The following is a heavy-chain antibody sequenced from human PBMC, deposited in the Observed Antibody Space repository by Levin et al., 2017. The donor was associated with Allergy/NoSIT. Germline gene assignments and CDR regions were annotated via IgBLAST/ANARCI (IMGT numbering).Heavy chain of an antibody. Sequence: GASVKVSCKASGYTFTGYYMHWVRQAPGQGLEWMGWINPNSGGTNYAQKFQGRVTMTRDTSISTAYMELSRLRSDDTAVYYCARVSVRYYDILGYWGQGTLVTVSS. V-gene: IGHV1-2*02. D-gene: IGHD3-9*01. J-gene: IGHJ4*02. CDR1: GYTFTGYY. CDR2: INPNSGGT. CDR3: ARVSVRYYDILGY.